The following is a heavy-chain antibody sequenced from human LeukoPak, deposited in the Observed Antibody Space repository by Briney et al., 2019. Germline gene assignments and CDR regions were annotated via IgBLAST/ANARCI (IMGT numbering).Heavy chain of an antibody. J-gene: IGHJ6*02. CDR2: ISWNSGSI. V-gene: IGHV3-9*01. CDR1: GFIFDDYA. CDR3: AKAYRRFLEVDGMDV. Sequence: GRSLRLSCAASGFIFDDYAMHWVRQAPGKGLEWVSGISWNSGSIGYADSVKGRFTISRDNAKNSLYLQMNSLRAEDTALYYCAKAYRRFLEVDGMDVWGQGTTVTVSS. D-gene: IGHD3-3*01.